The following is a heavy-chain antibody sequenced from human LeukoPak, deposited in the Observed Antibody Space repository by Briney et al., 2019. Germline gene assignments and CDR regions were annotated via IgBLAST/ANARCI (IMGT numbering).Heavy chain of an antibody. CDR2: ITDSGYDT. V-gene: IGHV3-23*01. D-gene: IGHD2-8*02. CDR3: TKAPLMSCTGAFCYAFDS. CDR1: RFNFDSYA. J-gene: IGHJ4*02. Sequence: GGSLRLSCAGSRFNFDSYAMTWVRQAPGKGLEWVSTITDSGYDTYYADSVKGRFTVSRDNSRNTLYLQMNNLRIEDSAVYYCTKAPLMSCTGAFCYAFDSWGQGVLVTVSS.